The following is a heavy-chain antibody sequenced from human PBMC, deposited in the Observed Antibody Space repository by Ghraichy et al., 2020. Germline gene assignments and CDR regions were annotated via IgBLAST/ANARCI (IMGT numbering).Heavy chain of an antibody. CDR2: INHSGST. D-gene: IGHD2-8*02. V-gene: IGHV4-34*01. J-gene: IGHJ4*02. Sequence: SETLSPTCAVYGGSFSGYYWSWIRQPPGKGLEWIGEINHSGSTNYNPSLKSRVTISLDTSKNQFSLNLNSVTAADTALYHCAFDSGCTGGWCSTFDYWGQGSLVTVSS. CDR3: AFDSGCTGGWCSTFDY. CDR1: GGSFSGYY.